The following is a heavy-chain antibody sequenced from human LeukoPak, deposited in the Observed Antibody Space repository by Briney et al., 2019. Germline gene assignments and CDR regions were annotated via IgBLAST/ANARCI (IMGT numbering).Heavy chain of an antibody. CDR3: ARSVRSQQDALDI. CDR2: IYYSGST. J-gene: IGHJ3*02. V-gene: IGHV4-59*01. CDR1: GGSISSYY. Sequence: SETLSLTCTVSGGSISSYYWSWIRQPPGKGLEWIGYIYYSGSTNYNPSLKSRVTISVDTSKNQFSLKLSSVTAADTAVYYCARSVRSQQDALDIWGQGTMVTVSS.